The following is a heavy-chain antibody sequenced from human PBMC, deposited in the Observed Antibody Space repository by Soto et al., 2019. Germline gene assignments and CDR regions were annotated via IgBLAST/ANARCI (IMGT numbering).Heavy chain of an antibody. CDR3: ARDRRYDFWSGYYTYYYYGMDF. J-gene: IGHJ6*02. D-gene: IGHD3-3*01. V-gene: IGHV3-48*02. CDR2: ISSSSSTI. Sequence: GGSLRLSCAASGFTFSSYSMNWVRQAPGKGLEWVSYISSSSSTIYYADSVKGRFTISRDNAKNSLYLQMNSLRDEDTAVYYCARDRRYDFWSGYYTYYYYGMDFWGQGTMVTVSS. CDR1: GFTFSSYS.